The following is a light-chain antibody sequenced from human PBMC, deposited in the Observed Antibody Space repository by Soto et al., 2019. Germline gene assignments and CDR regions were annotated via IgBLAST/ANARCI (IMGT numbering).Light chain of an antibody. CDR2: ETS. CDR3: QQSYSIPWT. J-gene: IGKJ1*01. V-gene: IGKV1-39*01. Sequence: DIPMTQSPSSLSASVGDRVTVTCRASQSISTLNWYQQKPGKAPKLLIYETSNLQSGVPSRFSGSGSGTDFTLTISSLQPEDFATYYCQQSYSIPWTFGQGTKVEIK. CDR1: QSIST.